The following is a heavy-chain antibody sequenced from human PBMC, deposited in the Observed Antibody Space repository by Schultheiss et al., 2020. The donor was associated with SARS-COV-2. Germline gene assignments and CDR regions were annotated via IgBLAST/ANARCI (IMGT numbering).Heavy chain of an antibody. CDR2: INRDGSST. Sequence: GGSLRLSCAASGFTFSSYGMHWVRQAPGKGLVWVSRINRDGSSTNYADSVKGRFTISRDNAKNTLYLQINSLRAEDTAVYYCTRDTSWLSSPYNWFDPWGQGTLVTVSS. CDR1: GFTFSSYG. J-gene: IGHJ5*02. V-gene: IGHV3-74*01. D-gene: IGHD3-22*01. CDR3: TRDTSWLSSPYNWFDP.